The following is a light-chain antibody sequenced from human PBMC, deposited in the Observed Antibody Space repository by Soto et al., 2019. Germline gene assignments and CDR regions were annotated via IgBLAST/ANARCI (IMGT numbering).Light chain of an antibody. Sequence: EILLTQSPGTLSLSPGETATITCRASQTVNSDYLAWFQQRPGQAPRLIIYDIFTRETGVPTRICCGGAGPECTRTISSLQSADVEVDYCQQYNSWTLTFGEGTKVDIK. CDR2: DIF. J-gene: IGKJ4*01. CDR3: QQYNSWTLT. V-gene: IGKV3-15*01. CDR1: QTVNSD.